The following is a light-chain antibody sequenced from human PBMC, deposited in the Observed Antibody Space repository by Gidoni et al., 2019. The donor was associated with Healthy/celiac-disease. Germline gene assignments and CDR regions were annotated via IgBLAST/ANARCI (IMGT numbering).Light chain of an antibody. Sequence: EIVLTQSPGTLSLSPGELATLSCRASQSVSGSYLAWYQQKPGQAPRLLIYGASSRATGIPDRFSGSGSGTDFTLTISRLEPEDFAVYYCQQYGSSLPLTFGGGTKVEIK. CDR1: QSVSGSY. CDR2: GAS. CDR3: QQYGSSLPLT. V-gene: IGKV3-20*01. J-gene: IGKJ4*01.